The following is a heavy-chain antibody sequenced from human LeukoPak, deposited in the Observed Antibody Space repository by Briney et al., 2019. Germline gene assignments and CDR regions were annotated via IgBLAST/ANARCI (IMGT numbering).Heavy chain of an antibody. V-gene: IGHV3-30*03. CDR3: APGYGGNSYFQH. CDR2: ISYDGSNK. CDR1: GFTFSSHG. J-gene: IGHJ1*01. D-gene: IGHD4-23*01. Sequence: GGSLRLSCAASGFTFSSHGMHWVRQAPGKGLEWVAVISYDGSNKCYADSVKGRFTISRDNSKNTLYLQMNSLRAEDTAVYYCAPGYGGNSYFQHWGQGTLVTVSS.